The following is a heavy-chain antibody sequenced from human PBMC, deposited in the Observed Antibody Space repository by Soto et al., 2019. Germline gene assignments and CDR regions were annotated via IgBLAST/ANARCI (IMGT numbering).Heavy chain of an antibody. CDR2: FDPEDGET. V-gene: IGHV1-24*01. D-gene: IGHD2-15*01. Sequence: ASVKVSCKVSGSTLTELSMHWVRQAPGKGLEWMGGFDPEDGETIYAQKFQGRVTMTTDTSTSTAYMELRSLRSDDTAVYYCARDRYCSGGSCRWFDPWGQGTLVTVSS. J-gene: IGHJ5*02. CDR1: GSTLTELS. CDR3: ARDRYCSGGSCRWFDP.